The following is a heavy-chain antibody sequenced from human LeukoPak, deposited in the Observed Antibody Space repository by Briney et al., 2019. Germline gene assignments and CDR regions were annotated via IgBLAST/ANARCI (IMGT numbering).Heavy chain of an antibody. Sequence: GGSLRVSCAASGYTFSSYAIHWVRQAPGQGLEWVAVISYDGSNKYYADSVKGRFTITRDNSKNTLYLQMNSLRAEDTAVYYCARATHYYDSSGYGDYFDYWGQRTLVTVSS. CDR3: ARATHYYDSSGYGDYFDY. CDR2: ISYDGSNK. J-gene: IGHJ4*02. V-gene: IGHV3-30*04. D-gene: IGHD3-22*01. CDR1: GYTFSSYA.